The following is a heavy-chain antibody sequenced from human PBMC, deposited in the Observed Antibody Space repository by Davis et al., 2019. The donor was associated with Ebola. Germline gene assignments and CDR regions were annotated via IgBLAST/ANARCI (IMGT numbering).Heavy chain of an antibody. V-gene: IGHV6-1*01. CDR3: AKGWLRSGIRY. CDR1: GDSVAGGSGG. Sequence: PSETLSLTCAISGDSVAGGSGGWNWIRQSPSRGLEWLGRTYYSSKWYNGYAESVKSRINISPDTAKNQFSLHLNSVTPEDTAVYYCAKGWLRSGIRYWGQGTLVTVSS. CDR2: TYYSSKWYN. J-gene: IGHJ4*02. D-gene: IGHD5-12*01.